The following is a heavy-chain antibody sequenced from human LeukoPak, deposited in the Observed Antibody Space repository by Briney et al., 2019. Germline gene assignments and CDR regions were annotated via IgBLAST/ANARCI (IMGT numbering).Heavy chain of an antibody. CDR1: GYTFTGYY. Sequence: ASVKVSCKASGYTFTGYYMHWVRQAPGQGLEWMGWINPNSGGTNYAQKFQGRVTMTRDTSISTAYMELSRLRSDDTAVYYCAREPTPTYYYDSSGYKEWGYWGQGALVTVSS. CDR2: INPNSGGT. CDR3: AREPTPTYYYDSSGYKEWGY. D-gene: IGHD3-22*01. J-gene: IGHJ4*02. V-gene: IGHV1-2*02.